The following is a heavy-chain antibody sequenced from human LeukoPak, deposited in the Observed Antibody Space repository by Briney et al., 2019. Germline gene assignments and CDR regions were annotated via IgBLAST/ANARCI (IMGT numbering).Heavy chain of an antibody. J-gene: IGHJ4*02. V-gene: IGHV3-30*18. D-gene: IGHD1-26*01. CDR3: AKVGSLKGYYFDY. Sequence: PGGSLRLSCAASGFTFSSYGMHWVRQAPGKGLEWVAVISYDGSNKYYADSVKGRFTISRDNSKNTLYLQMNSLRAEDTALYYCAKVGSLKGYYFDYWGQGTLVTVSS. CDR1: GFTFSSYG. CDR2: ISYDGSNK.